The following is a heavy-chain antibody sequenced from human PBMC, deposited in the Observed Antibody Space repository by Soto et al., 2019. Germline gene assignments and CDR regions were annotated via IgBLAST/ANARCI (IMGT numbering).Heavy chain of an antibody. D-gene: IGHD3-22*01. V-gene: IGHV3-30-3*01. CDR1: GFTFSSYA. Sequence: PGGSLRLSCAASGFTFSSYAMHWVRQAPGKGLEWVAVISYDGSNKYYADSVKGRFTISRDNSKNTLYLQMNSLRAEDTAVYYCARNVYDSSGYYYFDYWGQGTLVTVSS. CDR3: ARNVYDSSGYYYFDY. CDR2: ISYDGSNK. J-gene: IGHJ4*02.